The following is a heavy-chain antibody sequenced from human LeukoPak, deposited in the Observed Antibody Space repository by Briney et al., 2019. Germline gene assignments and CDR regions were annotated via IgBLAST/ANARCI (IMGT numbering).Heavy chain of an antibody. CDR2: ISAYNGNT. V-gene: IGHV1-18*01. J-gene: IGHJ5*02. Sequence: ASVKVSCKASGYTFTSYGISLVRQAPGQGLECMGWISAYNGNTNYAQKLQGRVTMTTDTSTSTAYMELRSLRSDDTAVYYCARDSGITGTNWFDPWGQGTLVTVSS. CDR3: ARDSGITGTNWFDP. D-gene: IGHD1-7*01. CDR1: GYTFTSYG.